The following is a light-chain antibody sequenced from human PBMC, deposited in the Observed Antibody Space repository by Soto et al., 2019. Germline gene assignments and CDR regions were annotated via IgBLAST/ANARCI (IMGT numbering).Light chain of an antibody. CDR2: SND. Sequence: QSVLTQSPSASGTPGQRVSISCSGSTSNIGTNTVSWYQHVPGTAAKLLIYSNDQRPSAVPGRFSGSKSGTSASLAISGLLSEDEADYYCATWDDSLNVVFGGGTQLTVL. CDR3: ATWDDSLNVV. V-gene: IGLV1-44*01. CDR1: TSNIGTNT. J-gene: IGLJ2*01.